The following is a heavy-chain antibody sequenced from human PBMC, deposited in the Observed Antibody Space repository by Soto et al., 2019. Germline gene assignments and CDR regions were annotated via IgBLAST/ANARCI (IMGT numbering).Heavy chain of an antibody. J-gene: IGHJ5*02. CDR3: ARHHGTTTSENWFDP. CDR2: ISTYSGDT. V-gene: IGHV1-18*01. Sequence: QVHLVQSGVEVKTPGASVKVSCQASGYTFFTYDISWVRQAPGQGLEWMGWISTYSGDTKYAQKFQGRVTMTTDTSTNTAYLELRSLRSDDTAVYYCARHHGTTTSENWFDPGGQGTLVTVSS. CDR1: GYTFFTYD. D-gene: IGHD3-3*01.